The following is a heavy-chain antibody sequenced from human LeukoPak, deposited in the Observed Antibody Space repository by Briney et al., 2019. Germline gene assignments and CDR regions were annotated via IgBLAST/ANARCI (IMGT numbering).Heavy chain of an antibody. CDR2: ISSSDSTT. J-gene: IGHJ5*02. D-gene: IGHD3-9*01. CDR3: ARNTIFQP. Sequence: GGSLRLSCDNSGCRISDYYWNCVGQTQGKGLEWISYISSSDSTTYYTDSVRGRFTISRDNAKSSLYLLMNSLRDEDTGIYFCARNTIFQPWGQGTLVTVSS. V-gene: IGHV3-11*01. CDR1: GCRISDYY.